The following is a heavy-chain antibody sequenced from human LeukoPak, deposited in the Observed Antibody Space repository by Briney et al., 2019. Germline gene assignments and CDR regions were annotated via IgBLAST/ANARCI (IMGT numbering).Heavy chain of an antibody. CDR1: GFTFSSYS. Sequence: GGSLRLSCAASGFTFSSYSMNWVRQAPGKGLEWVSSISSSSYIYYADSVKGRFTISRDNAKNSLYLQMNSLRAEDTAVYYCARERWDLFSPHPYYYYMDVWGKGTTVTVSS. V-gene: IGHV3-21*01. J-gene: IGHJ6*03. D-gene: IGHD1-26*01. CDR3: ARERWDLFSPHPYYYYMDV. CDR2: ISSSSYI.